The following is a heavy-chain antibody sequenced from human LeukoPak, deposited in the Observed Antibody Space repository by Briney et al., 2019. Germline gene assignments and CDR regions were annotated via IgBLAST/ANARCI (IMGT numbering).Heavy chain of an antibody. Sequence: GGSLRLSCAASGFTFSSYEMNWVRQAPGKGLEWVSYISSSGSTIYYADSVKGRFTISRDNAKNSLYLQMNSLRAEDTAVYYCARTDYRSLRGAFPILGQGTMVTVPS. J-gene: IGHJ3*02. D-gene: IGHD6-13*01. V-gene: IGHV3-48*03. CDR1: GFTFSSYE. CDR3: ARTDYRSLRGAFPI. CDR2: ISSSGSTI.